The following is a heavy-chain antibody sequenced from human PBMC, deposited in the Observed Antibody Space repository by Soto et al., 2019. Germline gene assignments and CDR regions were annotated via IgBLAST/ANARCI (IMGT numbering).Heavy chain of an antibody. CDR3: ANHADYENDALDV. D-gene: IGHD4-17*01. J-gene: IGHJ3*01. CDR1: GFTFRNYG. CDR2: ISYDGSDE. Sequence: QVRLGESGGGVVQPGRSLRLSCAASGFTFRNYGMHWVRQAPGKGLEWVALISYDGSDEYYGDSMQGRFSISRDNSKDTLYLQINRLRVEDTTVYYCANHADYENDALDVWGQGTMVTVSS. V-gene: IGHV3-30*18.